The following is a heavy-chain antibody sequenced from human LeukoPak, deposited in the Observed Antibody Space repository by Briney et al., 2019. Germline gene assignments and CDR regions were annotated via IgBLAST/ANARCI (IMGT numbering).Heavy chain of an antibody. CDR1: GGSISSGDYY. CDR3: ARGKVGATTFDY. J-gene: IGHJ4*02. D-gene: IGHD1-26*01. CDR2: IYYSGST. Sequence: PSQTLSLTCTVSGGSISSGDYYWSWIRQPPGKGLEWIGYIYYSGSTYYNPSLKGRVTISVGTSKNQFSLKLSSVTAADTAVYYCARGKVGATTFDYWGQGTLVTVSS. V-gene: IGHV4-30-4*08.